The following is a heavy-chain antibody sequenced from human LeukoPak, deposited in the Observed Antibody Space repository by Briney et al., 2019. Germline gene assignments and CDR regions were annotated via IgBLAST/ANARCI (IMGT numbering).Heavy chain of an antibody. D-gene: IGHD6-13*01. CDR1: GFTFSSYW. CDR2: IKQDGSEK. Sequence: GGSLRLSCAASGFTFSSYWMTWVRQAPGKGLEWVANIKQDGSEKYYVESVKGRFTISRDNAKNSLYLQMSSLRAEDTAVYYCARRIAATATGGYFDYWGQGALVTVSS. V-gene: IGHV3-7*02. J-gene: IGHJ4*02. CDR3: ARRIAATATGGYFDY.